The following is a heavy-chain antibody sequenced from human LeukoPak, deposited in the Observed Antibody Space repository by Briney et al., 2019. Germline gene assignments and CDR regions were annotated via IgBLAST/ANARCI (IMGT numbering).Heavy chain of an antibody. CDR2: ISSSGAGT. CDR3: AKVGPGSGSYHNSFDY. V-gene: IGHV3-23*01. Sequence: PGGSLRLSCGASGFTFSNYAMNWVRQAPGEGLEWVSVISSSGAGTYYADSVKGRFTISRGNSKNTLYLQMNSLRAEDTAVYYCAKVGPGSGSYHNSFDYWGQGTLVTVSS. CDR1: GFTFSNYA. D-gene: IGHD3-10*01. J-gene: IGHJ4*02.